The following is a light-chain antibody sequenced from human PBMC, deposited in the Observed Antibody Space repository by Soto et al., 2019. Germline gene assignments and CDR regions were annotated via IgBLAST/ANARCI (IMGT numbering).Light chain of an antibody. Sequence: QSVLTQPASVSGSPGQSITISCTGTSSDVCGYKYVSWYQQYPGKAPKLMVYDVSNRPSGVSNRFSGSKSGNTASLIISGLQAEDEADYYCSSYTSSSTLDVVFGGGTKVTVL. CDR1: SSDVCGYKY. J-gene: IGLJ2*01. CDR2: DVS. V-gene: IGLV2-14*01. CDR3: SSYTSSSTLDVV.